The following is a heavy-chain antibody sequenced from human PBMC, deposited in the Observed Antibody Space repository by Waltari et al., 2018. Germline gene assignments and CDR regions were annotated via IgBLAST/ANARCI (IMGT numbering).Heavy chain of an antibody. V-gene: IGHV3-7*01. J-gene: IGHJ4*02. CDR1: GFTFSSYW. CDR2: IKEDGSGK. Sequence: EVQLVESGGGLVQPGGSLRLSCAASGFTFSSYWMSWVRQAPGKGVEWVANIKEDGSGKYYVDSVKGRFTISRDNAKNSLYLQMNSLRAEDTAVYYCARARGSYYIGHYFDYWGQGTLVTVSS. CDR3: ARARGSYYIGHYFDY. D-gene: IGHD1-26*01.